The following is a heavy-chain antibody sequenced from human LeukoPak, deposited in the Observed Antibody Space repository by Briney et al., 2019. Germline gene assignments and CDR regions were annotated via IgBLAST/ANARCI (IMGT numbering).Heavy chain of an antibody. CDR1: GFTFSSYW. CDR3: ARDVSVPMVYAPSASWFDP. D-gene: IGHD2-8*01. Sequence: GGSLRLSCAASGFTFSSYWMSWVRQDPGKGLEWVANIKQDGSEKYYVDSVKGRFTISRDNAKNSLYLQMSSLRAEDTAVYYCARDVSVPMVYAPSASWFDPWGQGTLVTVSS. J-gene: IGHJ5*02. CDR2: IKQDGSEK. V-gene: IGHV3-7*03.